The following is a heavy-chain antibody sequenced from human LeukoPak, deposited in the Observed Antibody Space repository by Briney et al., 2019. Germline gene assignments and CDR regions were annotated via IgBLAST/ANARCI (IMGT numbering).Heavy chain of an antibody. D-gene: IGHD3-22*01. J-gene: IGHJ4*01. Sequence: GGSLRLSCAASGFTFSSYAMSWVRQAPGKGLEWVSAISGSGGSTYYADSVKGRFTISRDNSKNTLYLQMNSLRAEDTAVYYCAKEGRYYDSSGYYYRYWGQGTLVTVPS. CDR2: ISGSGGST. V-gene: IGHV3-23*01. CDR3: AKEGRYYDSSGYYYRY. CDR1: GFTFSSYA.